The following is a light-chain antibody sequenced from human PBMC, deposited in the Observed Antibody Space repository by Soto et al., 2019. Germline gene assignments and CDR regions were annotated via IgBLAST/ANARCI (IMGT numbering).Light chain of an antibody. Sequence: QSVLTQPASVSGSPGQSITISCTGTSXDVGGYDYVSWYQLHPGKAPKLMVFEVSNRPSGVSYRFSGSKSGNTASLTISGLQAEDEADYYCSSYTTSSSYVFGTGTKVTVL. V-gene: IGLV2-14*01. CDR3: SSYTTSSSYV. J-gene: IGLJ1*01. CDR2: EVS. CDR1: SXDVGGYDY.